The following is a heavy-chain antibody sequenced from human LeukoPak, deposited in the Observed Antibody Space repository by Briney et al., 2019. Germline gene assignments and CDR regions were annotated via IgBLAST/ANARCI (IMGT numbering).Heavy chain of an antibody. J-gene: IGHJ4*02. V-gene: IGHV3-23*01. CDR1: EFAFSLYA. Sequence: GGSLRLSCAASEFAFSLYAMNWVRQAPGEGPEWVSSISGSGAEIRYADSVKGRFTISRDNSQNTLYLRMNSLRVEDTAIYYCSKDLTTRSIGYFDYWGQGTLVTASS. D-gene: IGHD1-1*01. CDR2: ISGSGAEI. CDR3: SKDLTTRSIGYFDY.